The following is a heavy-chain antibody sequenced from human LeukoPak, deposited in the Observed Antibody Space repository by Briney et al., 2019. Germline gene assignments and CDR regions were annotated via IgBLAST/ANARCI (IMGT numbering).Heavy chain of an antibody. CDR2: ISGSGGST. J-gene: IGHJ4*02. V-gene: IGHV3-23*01. CDR1: GFTFDDYA. Sequence: GGSLRLSCAASGFTFDDYAMHWVRQAPGKGLEWVSGISGSGGSTYYADSVKGRFTISRDNSKNTLYLQMNSLRAEDTAVYYCAKDLYYDSSGYYRTLGYFDYWGQGTLVTVSS. D-gene: IGHD3-22*01. CDR3: AKDLYYDSSGYYRTLGYFDY.